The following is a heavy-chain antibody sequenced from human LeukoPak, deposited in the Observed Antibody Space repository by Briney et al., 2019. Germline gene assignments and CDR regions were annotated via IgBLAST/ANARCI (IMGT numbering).Heavy chain of an antibody. CDR2: ISGSGDST. Sequence: PGGSLRLSCAASGFTFSNYAMSWVRQAPGKGLEWVSAISGSGDSTHFADSVKGRFTVSRDNSKNTLYLHMNNLRAEDTAIYYCAKDHLDWGSSFDYWGQGTLVTVSP. J-gene: IGHJ4*02. CDR1: GFTFSNYA. V-gene: IGHV3-23*01. D-gene: IGHD3-9*01. CDR3: AKDHLDWGSSFDY.